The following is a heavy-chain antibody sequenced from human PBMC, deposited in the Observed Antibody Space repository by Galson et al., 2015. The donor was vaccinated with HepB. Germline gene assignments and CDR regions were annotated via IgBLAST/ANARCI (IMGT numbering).Heavy chain of an antibody. D-gene: IGHD1-26*01. J-gene: IGHJ4*02. Sequence: SGAEVKKPGESLKISCKASGYSFINYWIGWVRQMPGKGLEWVGLIYPGDSATRYSPSFQGQVIISVDKSITTAYLQWSSLKASDTAMYYCARSPTSGGDSWGQGTLVTVSS. CDR2: IYPGDSAT. V-gene: IGHV5-51*01. CDR3: ARSPTSGGDS. CDR1: GYSFINYW.